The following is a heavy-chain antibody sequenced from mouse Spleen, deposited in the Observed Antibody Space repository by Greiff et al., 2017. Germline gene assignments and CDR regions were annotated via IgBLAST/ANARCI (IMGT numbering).Heavy chain of an antibody. CDR3: ARYSWFDY. J-gene: IGHJ2*01. CDR2: IRNKANGYTT. Sequence: EVKLMESGGGLVQPGGSLSLSCAASGFTFTDYYMSWVRQPPGKALEWLGFIRNKANGYTTEYSASVKGRFTISRDNSQSILYLQMNALRAEDSATYYCARYSWFDYWGQGTTLTVSS. V-gene: IGHV7-3*01. CDR1: GFTFTDYY.